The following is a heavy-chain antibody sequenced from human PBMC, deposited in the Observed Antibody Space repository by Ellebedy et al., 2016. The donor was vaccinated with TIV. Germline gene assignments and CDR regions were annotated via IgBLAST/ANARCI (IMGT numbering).Heavy chain of an antibody. J-gene: IGHJ4*02. CDR1: GFTFSSYW. Sequence: PGGSLRLSCAASGFTFSSYWMHWVRQAPGKGLVWVSRINSDGSSTSYADSVKGRFTISRDNAKNTLYLQMNSLRAEDTAVYYCAITYYYDIGPRGDYWGQGTLVTVSS. CDR3: AITYYYDIGPRGDY. D-gene: IGHD3-22*01. CDR2: INSDGSST. V-gene: IGHV3-74*01.